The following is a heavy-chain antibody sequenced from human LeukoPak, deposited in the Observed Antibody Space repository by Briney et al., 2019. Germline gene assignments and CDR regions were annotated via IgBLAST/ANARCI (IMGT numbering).Heavy chain of an antibody. CDR2: IYTSGST. J-gene: IGHJ5*02. CDR3: ATYGSGSYIQS. CDR1: GGSISSGSYY. V-gene: IGHV4-61*02. D-gene: IGHD3-10*01. Sequence: IPSETLSLTCTVSGGSISSGSYYWSWIRQPAGKGLEWIGRIYTSGSTNYNPSLKSRVTISVDTSKNQFSLKLSSVTAADTAVDYCATYGSGSYIQSWGQGTLVTVSS.